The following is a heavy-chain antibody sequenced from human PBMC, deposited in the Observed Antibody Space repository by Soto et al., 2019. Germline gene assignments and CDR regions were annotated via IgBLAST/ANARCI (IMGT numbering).Heavy chain of an antibody. CDR2: ISGSGGST. J-gene: IGHJ4*02. D-gene: IGHD5-18*01. CDR3: AKDFDTAMARWFDY. Sequence: GGSLRLSCAASGFTFSSYAMNWVRQAPGKGLEWVSAISGSGGSTYFADSVKGRFTISRDNSKNTLYLQMNSLRAEDTAVYYCAKDFDTAMARWFDYWGQGTLVTVSS. V-gene: IGHV3-23*01. CDR1: GFTFSSYA.